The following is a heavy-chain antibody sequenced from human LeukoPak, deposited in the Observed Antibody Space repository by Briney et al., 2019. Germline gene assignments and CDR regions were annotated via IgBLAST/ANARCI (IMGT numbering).Heavy chain of an antibody. J-gene: IGHJ4*02. Sequence: SVKVSCKASGYTFTSYGISWVRQAPGQGLEWMGWINPNSGGTNYAQKFQGRVTMTRDTSISTAYMELSRLRSDDTAVYYCARAARAAAGTSLFDYWGQGTLVTVSS. D-gene: IGHD6-13*01. CDR2: INPNSGGT. CDR1: GYTFTSYG. V-gene: IGHV1-2*02. CDR3: ARAARAAAGTSLFDY.